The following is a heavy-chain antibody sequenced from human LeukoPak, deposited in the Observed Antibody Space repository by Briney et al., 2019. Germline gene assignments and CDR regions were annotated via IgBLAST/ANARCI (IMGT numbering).Heavy chain of an antibody. D-gene: IGHD2-15*01. CDR3: ARGYCSGGSCYEIDY. J-gene: IGHJ4*02. CDR2: INPNRGGT. V-gene: IGHV1-2*02. CDR1: GYTFTGYY. Sequence: ASVKVSCKASGYTFTGYYMHWVRQAPGQGLEWMGWINPNRGGTNYAQKFQGRVTMTRDTSISTAYMELSRLRSDDTAVYYCARGYCSGGSCYEIDYWGQGTLVTVSS.